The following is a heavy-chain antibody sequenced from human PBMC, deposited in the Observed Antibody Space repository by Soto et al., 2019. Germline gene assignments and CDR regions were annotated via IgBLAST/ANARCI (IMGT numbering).Heavy chain of an antibody. D-gene: IGHD2-15*01. Sequence: QVQLVQSGAEVKKPGASVKVSCTASGYTFTSYDINWVRQATGQGLEWMGWMNPNSGNTGYAQKCQGRVTMTRNTSISTAYMELSSLRSEDTAVYYCARPRINRNWFDPWGQGTLVTVSS. J-gene: IGHJ5*02. CDR2: MNPNSGNT. CDR3: ARPRINRNWFDP. V-gene: IGHV1-8*01. CDR1: GYTFTSYD.